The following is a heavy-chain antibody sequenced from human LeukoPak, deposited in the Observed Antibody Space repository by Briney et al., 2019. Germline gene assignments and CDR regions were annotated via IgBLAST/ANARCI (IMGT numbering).Heavy chain of an antibody. Sequence: GESLKISCKGSGYSFTSYWIGWVRQVPGKGLEWMGIIYPGDSDTRYSPSFQGQVTISADKSISTAYLQWSSLKASDTAMYYCARLEVMYYYDSSGSVDYWGQGTLVTVSS. CDR2: IYPGDSDT. J-gene: IGHJ4*02. V-gene: IGHV5-51*01. CDR3: ARLEVMYYYDSSGSVDY. D-gene: IGHD3-22*01. CDR1: GYSFTSYW.